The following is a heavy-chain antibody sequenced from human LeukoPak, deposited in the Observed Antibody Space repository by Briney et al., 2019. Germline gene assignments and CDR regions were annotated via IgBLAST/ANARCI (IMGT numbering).Heavy chain of an antibody. D-gene: IGHD3-3*02. J-gene: IGHJ3*02. CDR1: GGSISSYH. V-gene: IGHV4-59*08. CDR3: ARSVSWGLLARDDAFDI. CDR2: IHYSGST. Sequence: SETLSLTCTVSGGSISSYHWIWIRQPPGKGLEWIGYIHYSGSTNYNPSLKSRVTTSVHTSKKQFSLKLRSVTAADTPVYYCARSVSWGLLARDDAFDIWGQGTMVTVSS.